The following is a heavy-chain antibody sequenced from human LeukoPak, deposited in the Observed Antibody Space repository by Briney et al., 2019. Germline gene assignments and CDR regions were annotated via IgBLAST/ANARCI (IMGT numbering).Heavy chain of an antibody. Sequence: GGSLRLSCAASGFTFSSYAMSWVRQAPGKGQEWVSAISGSGGSTYYADSVKGRFTISRDNSKNTLYLQMNSLRAEDTAVYYCAKGGYYYDSSGYYYPRGFDYWGQGTLVTVSS. CDR1: GFTFSSYA. J-gene: IGHJ4*02. D-gene: IGHD3-22*01. CDR2: ISGSGGST. CDR3: AKGGYYYDSSGYYYPRGFDY. V-gene: IGHV3-23*01.